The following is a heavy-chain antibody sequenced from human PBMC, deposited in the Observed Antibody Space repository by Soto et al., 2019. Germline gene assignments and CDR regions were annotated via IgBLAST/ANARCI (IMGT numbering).Heavy chain of an antibody. CDR3: VREGSGWYSSGSLDF. J-gene: IGHJ3*01. D-gene: IGHD6-19*01. CDR1: GFSFSNYA. CDR2: ISGSGGSA. V-gene: IGHV3-23*01. Sequence: PWGSLRLSFAASGFSFSNYALYWLRKAAALGLEWVSVISGSGGSADYADSVQGRFTISRDNSKNTLYLNMNSLRAEDTAIYFCVREGSGWYSSGSLDFWGGGTMVSVSS.